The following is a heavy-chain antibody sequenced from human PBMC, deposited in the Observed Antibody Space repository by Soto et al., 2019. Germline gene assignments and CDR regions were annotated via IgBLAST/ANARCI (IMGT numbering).Heavy chain of an antibody. V-gene: IGHV2-5*02. CDR1: GFSLSTSGVG. CDR3: AHTTYYYDSSGHGRDYFDY. J-gene: IGHJ4*02. Sequence: QITLKESGPTLVKPTQTLTLTCTFSGFSLSTSGVGVGWIRQPPGKALEWLALIYWDDDKRYSPSLKSRLTITKDTSKNPVVLTMTNMDPVDTATYYCAHTTYYYDSSGHGRDYFDYWGQGTLVTVSS. CDR2: IYWDDDK. D-gene: IGHD3-22*01.